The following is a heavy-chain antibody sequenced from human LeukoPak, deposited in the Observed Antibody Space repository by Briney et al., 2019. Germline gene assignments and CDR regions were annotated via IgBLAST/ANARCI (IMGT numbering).Heavy chain of an antibody. CDR1: GFTFSSYW. V-gene: IGHV3-7*03. J-gene: IGHJ4*02. Sequence: GGSLRLSCAASGFTFSSYWMSWVRQAPGKGLEWVANIKQDGSEKYYVDSVKGRFTISRDNAKNSLYLQMNSLRAEDTAVYYCARDTRYFDWLWSWSPFDYWGQGTLATVSS. CDR2: IKQDGSEK. CDR3: ARDTRYFDWLWSWSPFDY. D-gene: IGHD3-9*01.